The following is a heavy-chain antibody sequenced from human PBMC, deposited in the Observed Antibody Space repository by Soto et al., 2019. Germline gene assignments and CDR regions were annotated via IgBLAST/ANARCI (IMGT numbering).Heavy chain of an antibody. D-gene: IGHD1-26*01. CDR2: ISDGSRFT. J-gene: IGHJ4*02. CDR1: GFNFGSYV. CDR3: AKSGPTNYFDS. Sequence: GGSLRLSCATSGFNFGSYVMHWVRQAPGKGLEWVSSISDGSRFTYYADSVRGRFTISRDDSKKILFLQMSSLRAEDTAVYFCAKSGPTNYFDSWGQGSLVTVSS. V-gene: IGHV3-23*01.